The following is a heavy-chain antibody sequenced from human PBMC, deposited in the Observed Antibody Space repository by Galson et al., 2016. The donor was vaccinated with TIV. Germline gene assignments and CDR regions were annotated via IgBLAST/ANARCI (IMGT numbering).Heavy chain of an antibody. Sequence: PALVKPTQTVTLTCTFSGFSLSSNGVGAGWIRQPPGKALEWLALIYWDDEKRYNPSLESRLSIIKDTSKNKVVLTLTNVDPVDTATYYCAQRRPRTYYLDFWGQGALVTVSS. D-gene: IGHD2-21*01. J-gene: IGHJ4*02. CDR2: IYWDDEK. V-gene: IGHV2-5*02. CDR3: AQRRPRTYYLDF. CDR1: GFSLSSNGVG.